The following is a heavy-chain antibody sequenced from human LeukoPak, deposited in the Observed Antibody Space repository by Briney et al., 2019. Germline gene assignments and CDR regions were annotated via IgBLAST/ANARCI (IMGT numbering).Heavy chain of an antibody. D-gene: IGHD2-2*01. CDR1: GFTFSSYE. J-gene: IGHJ6*03. CDR2: IRSSGGTI. Sequence: PGRSLRLSWAASGFTFSSYEMNWVSQAAGKGREWVSYIRSSGGTIYYADCVKGRFTMSREKTKNYLYMQMNSLRAGDRGLYDCARDTLDIVVVPAAKYYYYYMDVWGKGTTVTVSS. V-gene: IGHV3-48*03. CDR3: ARDTLDIVVVPAAKYYYYYMDV.